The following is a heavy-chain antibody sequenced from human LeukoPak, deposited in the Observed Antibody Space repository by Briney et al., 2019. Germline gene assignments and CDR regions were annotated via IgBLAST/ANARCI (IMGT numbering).Heavy chain of an antibody. Sequence: SETLSLTCAVYGGSFSGYYWSWIRQPPGKGLEWIGSIYHSGSTYYNPSLKSRVTISVDTSKNQFSLKLSSVTAADTAVYYCARVAKDYYDSSGYYGDYMDVWGKGTTVTVSS. CDR2: IYHSGST. CDR3: ARVAKDYYDSSGYYGDYMDV. V-gene: IGHV4-34*01. D-gene: IGHD3-22*01. CDR1: GGSFSGYY. J-gene: IGHJ6*03.